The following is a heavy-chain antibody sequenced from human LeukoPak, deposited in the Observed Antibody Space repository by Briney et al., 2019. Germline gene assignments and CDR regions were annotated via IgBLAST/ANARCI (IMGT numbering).Heavy chain of an antibody. Sequence: ASVKVSCKASGYTFTSYGISWVRQAPGQGLEWMGGIIPIFGTANYAQKFQGRVTITTDESTSTAYMELSSLRSEDTAVYYCARARWQQRYFDYWGQGTLVTVSS. CDR3: ARARWQQRYFDY. D-gene: IGHD6-13*01. CDR2: IIPIFGTA. J-gene: IGHJ4*02. CDR1: GYTFTSYG. V-gene: IGHV1-69*05.